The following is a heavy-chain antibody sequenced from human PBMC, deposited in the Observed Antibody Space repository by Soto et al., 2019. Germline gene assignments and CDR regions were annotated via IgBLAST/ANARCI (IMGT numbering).Heavy chain of an antibody. CDR1: GYTFTSYA. D-gene: IGHD3-22*01. CDR3: ARGSRLYYYDSSGSTPNFDY. V-gene: IGHV1-3*01. CDR2: INAGNGNT. J-gene: IGHJ4*02. Sequence: ASVKVSCKASGYTFTSYAMHWVRQAPGQRLEWMGWINAGNGNTKYSQKFQGRVTITRDTSASTAYMELSSLRSEDTAVYYCARGSRLYYYDSSGSTPNFDYWGQGTLVTVSS.